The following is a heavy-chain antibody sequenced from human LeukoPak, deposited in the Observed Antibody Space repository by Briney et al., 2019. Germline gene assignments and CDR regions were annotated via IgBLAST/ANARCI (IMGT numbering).Heavy chain of an antibody. CDR2: MNPNSGNT. CDR3: ARGSTSDYYDSSGSHDAFDI. V-gene: IGHV1-8*01. J-gene: IGHJ3*02. Sequence: ASVKVSCKASGYTFTSYDINWVRQATGQGLEWMGWMNPNSGNTGYAQKFQGRVTMTRNTSISTAYMELSSLRSEDTAVYYCARGSTSDYYDSSGSHDAFDIWGQGTMVTVSS. D-gene: IGHD3-22*01. CDR1: GYTFTSYD.